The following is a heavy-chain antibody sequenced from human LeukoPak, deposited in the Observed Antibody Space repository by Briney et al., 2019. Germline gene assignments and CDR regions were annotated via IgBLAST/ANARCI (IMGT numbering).Heavy chain of an antibody. CDR3: ARTTVAGTIQY. D-gene: IGHD1/OR15-1a*01. V-gene: IGHV3-21*01. CDR1: GFTFSTFS. Sequence: PGGPQRLSCTASGFTFSTFSMAWLRQSPERRLEWVSYISRTGTSIHYADSMRGRFTISRDNTTSSLYLQMNNLRVEDTALYFCARTTVAGTIQYWGQGTLVIVSS. J-gene: IGHJ1*01. CDR2: ISRTGTSI.